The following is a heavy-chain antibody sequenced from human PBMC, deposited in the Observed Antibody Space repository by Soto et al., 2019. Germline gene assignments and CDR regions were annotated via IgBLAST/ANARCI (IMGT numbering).Heavy chain of an antibody. CDR1: GFTFSSYG. V-gene: IGHV3-30*03. Sequence: PGGSLRLSCAASGFTFSSYGMHWVRQAPGKGLEWVAVISYDGSNTYYADSVKGRFTISRDNSKNTLYLQMNSLRTVDTAVYYCATDLRYSSGWLGAFDICGQGTMVTVSS. CDR2: ISYDGSNT. J-gene: IGHJ3*02. D-gene: IGHD6-19*01. CDR3: ATDLRYSSGWLGAFDI.